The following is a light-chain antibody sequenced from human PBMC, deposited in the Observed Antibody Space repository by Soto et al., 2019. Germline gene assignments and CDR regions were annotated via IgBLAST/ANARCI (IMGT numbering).Light chain of an antibody. CDR1: NSNIGSNY. J-gene: IGLJ3*02. V-gene: IGLV1-47*01. CDR3: AAWDDSLSGWV. CDR2: TNN. Sequence: QSVLTQPPSASGTPGQRVTISCSGRNSNIGSNYVYWYQQVPGTAPKLLIYTNNQRPSGVPDRFSGSKSATSASLAIGGLRSEDEADYYCAAWDDSLSGWVFSGGTKLTVL.